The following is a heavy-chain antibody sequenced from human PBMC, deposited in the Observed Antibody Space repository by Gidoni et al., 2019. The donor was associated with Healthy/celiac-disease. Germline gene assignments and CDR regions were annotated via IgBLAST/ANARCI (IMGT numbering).Heavy chain of an antibody. CDR1: GFPFSSYG. J-gene: IGHJ6*03. V-gene: IGHV3-30*03. Sequence: QVQLVESGGGVVQPGRSLSLSCAASGFPFSSYGMHWVRQAPGKGLEWVAVISYDGSNKYYADSVKGRFTISRDNSKNTLYLQMNSLRAEDTAVYYCARERDYYYYYYMDVWGKGTTVTVSS. CDR3: ARERDYYYYYYMDV. CDR2: ISYDGSNK.